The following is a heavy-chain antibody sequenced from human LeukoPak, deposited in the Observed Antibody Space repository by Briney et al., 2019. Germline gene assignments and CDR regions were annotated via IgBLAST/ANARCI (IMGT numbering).Heavy chain of an antibody. J-gene: IGHJ4*02. D-gene: IGHD3-22*01. CDR2: IIPIFGTA. CDR3: ARDLLIRYDSSGYYDY. Sequence: ASVKVSCKASGGTFSSYAISWVRQAPGQGLEWMGGIIPIFGTANYAQKFQGRVTITADKSTSTAYMELSSLRSEDTAVYYCARDLLIRYDSSGYYDYWGQGTLVTVSS. V-gene: IGHV1-69*06. CDR1: GGTFSSYA.